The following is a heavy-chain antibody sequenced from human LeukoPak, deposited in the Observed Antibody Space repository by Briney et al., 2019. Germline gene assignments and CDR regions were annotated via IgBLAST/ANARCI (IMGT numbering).Heavy chain of an antibody. J-gene: IGHJ3*02. V-gene: IGHV1-18*04. Sequence: ASVKVSCKASGYTSTSYGISWVRQAPGQGLEWMGWISAYNGNTNYAQKLQGRVTMTTDTSTSTAYMELRSLRSDDTAVYYCARDGYQLLLDAFDIWAKGQWSPSLQ. CDR3: ARDGYQLLLDAFDI. CDR2: ISAYNGNT. D-gene: IGHD2-2*01. CDR1: GYTSTSYG.